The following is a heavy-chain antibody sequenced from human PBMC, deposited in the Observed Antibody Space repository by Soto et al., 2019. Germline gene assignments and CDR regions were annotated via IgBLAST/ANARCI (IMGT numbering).Heavy chain of an antibody. Sequence: GSLRLSCAASGFTFSNYDMHWVRQAPGKGLEWVAVIWYDGNNKYYADSVKGRFTISRDNSNNTLYVQMTSLRAEDTAVYYCARGLHSLFDYWGQGTLVTVSS. CDR3: ARGLHSLFDY. J-gene: IGHJ4*02. V-gene: IGHV3-33*01. CDR1: GFTFSNYD. D-gene: IGHD2-21*01. CDR2: IWYDGNNK.